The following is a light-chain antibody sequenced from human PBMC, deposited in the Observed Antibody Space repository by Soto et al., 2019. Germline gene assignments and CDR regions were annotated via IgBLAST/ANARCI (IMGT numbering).Light chain of an antibody. Sequence: DIQMTQSPFTLSASVGDRVTITCRASQSISTWLAWYQQKPGKAPTLLIYQASSLENGVASRFRGSGSGTEFTLTISSLQPDDFATYYCQQYYSYSRTFGGGTKVDIK. CDR2: QAS. V-gene: IGKV1-5*03. CDR3: QQYYSYSRT. J-gene: IGKJ4*01. CDR1: QSISTW.